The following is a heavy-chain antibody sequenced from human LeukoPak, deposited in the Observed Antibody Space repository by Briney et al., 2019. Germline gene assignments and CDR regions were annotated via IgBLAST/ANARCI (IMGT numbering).Heavy chain of an antibody. CDR1: GFTFSDYY. CDR3: ARAGYYYDSSGYYQRYKVFDY. J-gene: IGHJ4*02. D-gene: IGHD3-22*01. Sequence: AGSLRLSCAASGFTFSDYYMSWIRQAPEKGLEWVSYISSSSSYTNYADSVKGRFTISRDNAKNSLYLQMNSLRAEDTAVYYCARAGYYYDSSGYYQRYKVFDYWGQGTLVTVSS. CDR2: ISSSSSYT. V-gene: IGHV3-11*05.